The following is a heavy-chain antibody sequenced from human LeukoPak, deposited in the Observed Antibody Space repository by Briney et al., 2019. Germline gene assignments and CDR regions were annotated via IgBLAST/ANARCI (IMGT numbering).Heavy chain of an antibody. D-gene: IGHD3-10*02. CDR3: ARVYDLFGELALGY. J-gene: IGHJ4*02. CDR2: IYYSGST. Sequence: SETLSLTCTVSGGSISSYYWSWIRQPPGKGLEWIGYIYYSGSTNYNPSLKSRVTISVDTSKNQFSLKLSSVTAADTGVYYCARVYDLFGELALGYWGQGTLVTVSS. V-gene: IGHV4-59*01. CDR1: GGSISSYY.